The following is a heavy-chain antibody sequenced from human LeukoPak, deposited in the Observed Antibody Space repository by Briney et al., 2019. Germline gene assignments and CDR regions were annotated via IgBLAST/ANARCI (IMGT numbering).Heavy chain of an antibody. CDR3: ARAGNIVVVTDAFDI. V-gene: IGHV3-23*01. J-gene: IGHJ3*02. Sequence: PGGSLRLSCAASGFTFSKYAMSWVRQAPGKGLEWVSGISGSGGSTYYADSVKGRFTISRDNAKNSLYLQMNSLRAEDTAVYYCARAGNIVVVTDAFDIWGQGTMVTVSS. D-gene: IGHD2-2*01. CDR1: GFTFSKYA. CDR2: ISGSGGST.